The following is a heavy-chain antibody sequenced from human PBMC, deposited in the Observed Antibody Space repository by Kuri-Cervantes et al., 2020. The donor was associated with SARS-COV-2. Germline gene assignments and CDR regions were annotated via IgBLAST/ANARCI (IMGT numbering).Heavy chain of an antibody. Sequence: SETLSLTCTVSGGSISSSSYYWGWIRQPPGKGLEWIGSIYYSGSTYYNPSLKSRVTISVDTSKNQFSLKLSSVTAADTAVYYCARESPSGYYYGWFDPWGQGTLVTVSS. CDR2: IYYSGST. CDR3: ARESPSGYYYGWFDP. CDR1: GGSISSSSYY. J-gene: IGHJ5*02. V-gene: IGHV4-39*02. D-gene: IGHD3-22*01.